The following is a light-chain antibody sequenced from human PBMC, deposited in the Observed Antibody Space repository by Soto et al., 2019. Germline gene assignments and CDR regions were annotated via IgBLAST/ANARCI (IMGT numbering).Light chain of an antibody. Sequence: DIQMTQSPSSLSASVGDRVSITCRASQFISTFLNWYQQKPGKAPKLLIYLASSLQSGVPPRFSGSGSGTDFTLTISSLQPEDFATYYCQQGYSIPPTFGQGTKVDIK. CDR2: LAS. V-gene: IGKV1-39*01. CDR1: QFISTF. CDR3: QQGYSIPPT. J-gene: IGKJ1*01.